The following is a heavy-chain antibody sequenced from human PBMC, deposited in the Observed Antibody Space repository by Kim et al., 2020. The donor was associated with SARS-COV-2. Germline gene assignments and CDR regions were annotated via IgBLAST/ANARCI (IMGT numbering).Heavy chain of an antibody. J-gene: IGHJ6*03. Sequence: GGSLRLSCAASGFTFNDYAMHWVRQAPGKGLEWVAGISWDGSNKYYVDSVKGRFTISRDNSKNTLYLQMNSLRTEDTAVYYCAKAYREYSGYVDYDYYY. D-gene: IGHD5-12*01. CDR3: AKAYREYSGYVDYDYYY. CDR2: ISWDGSNK. CDR1: GFTFNDYA. V-gene: IGHV3-30*04.